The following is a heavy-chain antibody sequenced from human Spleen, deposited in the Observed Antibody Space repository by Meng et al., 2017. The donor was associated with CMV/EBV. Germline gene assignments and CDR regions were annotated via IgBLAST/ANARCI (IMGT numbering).Heavy chain of an antibody. CDR3: ARDGGGY. D-gene: IGHD3-16*01. CDR1: GYSFTNYW. Sequence: SLKISCKASGYSFTNYWVGWVRQRPGKGLEWMGLIYGGDSETGYSPSFQGQLTISADKSISTAYLQWNRLKASDTAMYYCARDGGGYWGQGTLVTV. J-gene: IGHJ4*02. CDR2: IYGGDSET. V-gene: IGHV5-51*01.